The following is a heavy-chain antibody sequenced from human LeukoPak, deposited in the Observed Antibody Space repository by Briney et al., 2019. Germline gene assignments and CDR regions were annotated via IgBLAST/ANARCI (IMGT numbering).Heavy chain of an antibody. CDR1: GFTFSSNG. CDR3: ARDEDIVATIGGYFDY. J-gene: IGHJ4*02. CDR2: ISFDGSNK. Sequence: GRSLRLSCAASGFTFSSNGMHWVRQGPRKGMEWEAVISFDGSNKSYADSVTGRFTISRDNSKNTLYLQMNSLRGEDTAVYCCARDEDIVATIGGYFDYWGQGTLVTVSS. V-gene: IGHV3-30*04. D-gene: IGHD5-12*01.